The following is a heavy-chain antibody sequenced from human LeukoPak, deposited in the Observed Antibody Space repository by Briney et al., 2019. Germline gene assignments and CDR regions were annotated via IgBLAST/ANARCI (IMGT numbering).Heavy chain of an antibody. D-gene: IGHD2-2*01. V-gene: IGHV4-39*01. CDR1: GGSISSSSYY. CDR3: ARRTSRYYMDV. J-gene: IGHJ6*03. CDR2: IYYLGNT. Sequence: SETLSLTCTVSGGSISSSSYYWGWIRQPPGKGLEWIGSIYYLGNTYYNPSLKSRVTISVDTSKNQFSLKLSSVTAADTAVYYCARRTSRYYMDVWGKGTTVTVSS.